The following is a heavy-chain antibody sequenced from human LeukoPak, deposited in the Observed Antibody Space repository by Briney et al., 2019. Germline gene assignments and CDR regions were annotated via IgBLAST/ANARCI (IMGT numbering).Heavy chain of an antibody. Sequence: ASVKVSCKASGYTFTSYGISWVRQAPGQGLEWMGWISAYNGNTNYAQKLQGRVTMTTDTSTSTAYMELSSLRSDGTAVYYCARDISYSGSWSSRSYYYYGMDVWVRGTTVTVSS. CDR1: GYTFTSYG. CDR3: ARDISYSGSWSSRSYYYYGMDV. D-gene: IGHD6-13*01. V-gene: IGHV1-18*01. J-gene: IGHJ6*04. CDR2: ISAYNGNT.